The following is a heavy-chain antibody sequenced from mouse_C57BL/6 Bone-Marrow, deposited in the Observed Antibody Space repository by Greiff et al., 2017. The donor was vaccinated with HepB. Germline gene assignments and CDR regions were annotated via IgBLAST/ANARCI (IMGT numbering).Heavy chain of an antibody. CDR1: EYEFPSHD. J-gene: IGHJ4*01. Sequence: EVKVVESGGGLVQPGESLKLSCESNEYEFPSHDMSWVRKTPEKRLELVAAINSDGGSTYYPDTMERRFIISRDNTKKTLYLQMSSLRSEDTALYYCARPFRWLRAMDYWGQGTSVTVSS. V-gene: IGHV5-2*01. CDR3: ARPFRWLRAMDY. D-gene: IGHD2-2*01. CDR2: INSDGGST.